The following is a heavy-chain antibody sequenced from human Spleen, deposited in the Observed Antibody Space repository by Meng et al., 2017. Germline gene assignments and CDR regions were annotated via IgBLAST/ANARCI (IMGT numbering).Heavy chain of an antibody. CDR2: INQSGST. V-gene: IGHV4-34*01. D-gene: IGHD1-26*01. Sequence: SETLSLTCAVYGGSFSGYYWHWIRQPPGKGLEWIGEINQSGSTNYIASLKSRVTISVDRSKNQFSLKLSSVTAADAAVYYCARQEVGATFYYYAMYVWGQGTTVT. CDR3: ARQEVGATFYYYAMYV. J-gene: IGHJ6*02. CDR1: GGSFSGYY.